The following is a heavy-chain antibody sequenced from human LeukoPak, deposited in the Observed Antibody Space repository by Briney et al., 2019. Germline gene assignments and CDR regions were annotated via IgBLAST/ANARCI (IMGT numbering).Heavy chain of an antibody. CDR2: INPNCGGT. CDR3: ARDTAMVPWFDP. V-gene: IGHV1-2*02. J-gene: IGHJ5*02. D-gene: IGHD5-18*01. CDR1: GYTFTGYY. Sequence: ASVKVSCKASGYTFTGYYMHWVRQAPGQGLEWMGWINPNCGGTNYAQKFQGRVTMTRDTSISTAYMELSRLRSDDTAVYYCARDTAMVPWFDPWGQGTLVTVSS.